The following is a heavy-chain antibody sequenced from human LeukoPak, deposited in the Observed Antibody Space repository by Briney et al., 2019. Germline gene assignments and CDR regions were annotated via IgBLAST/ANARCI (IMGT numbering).Heavy chain of an antibody. D-gene: IGHD3-9*01. CDR3: ARSGILTGVPFDY. J-gene: IGHJ4*02. CDR1: GGSFSGYY. CDR2: INHSGST. V-gene: IGHV4-34*01. Sequence: KTPETLSLTCAVYGGSFSGYYWSWIRQPPGKGLEWIGEINHSGSTNYNPSLKSRVTISVDTSKNQFSLKLSSVTAADTAVYYCARSGILTGVPFDYWGQGTLVTASS.